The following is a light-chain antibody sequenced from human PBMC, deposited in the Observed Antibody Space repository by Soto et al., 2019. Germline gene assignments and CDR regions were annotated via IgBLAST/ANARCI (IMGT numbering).Light chain of an antibody. CDR3: QQSYSAPHT. CDR1: QSIRTY. J-gene: IGKJ2*01. Sequence: DIQMTQSPSSLSASVGDRVTITCRASQSIRTYLNWYQQEPGKAPNLLIYVASSLQSGVPSRFSGSGSGTDFTLTISSLQPEDFATYYCQQSYSAPHTFGQGTKLEIK. CDR2: VAS. V-gene: IGKV1-39*01.